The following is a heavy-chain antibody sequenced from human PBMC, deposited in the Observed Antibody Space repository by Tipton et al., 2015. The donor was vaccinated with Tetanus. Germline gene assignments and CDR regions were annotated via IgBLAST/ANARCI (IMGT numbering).Heavy chain of an antibody. CDR3: ARERYIHYGMDV. Sequence: TLSLTCIVSGGSISSGGYSWSWIRPHPGKGLEWVGYIYDSGSIYYNPSLRSRVSISIDTSKNQFSLKLSSVTAADTAVYYCARERYIHYGMDVWGQGTTVTVSS. D-gene: IGHD1-1*01. J-gene: IGHJ6*02. V-gene: IGHV4-31*03. CDR1: GGSISSGGYS. CDR2: IYDSGSI.